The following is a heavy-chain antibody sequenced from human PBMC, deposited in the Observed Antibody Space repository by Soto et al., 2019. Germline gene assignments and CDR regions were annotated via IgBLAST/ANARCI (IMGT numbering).Heavy chain of an antibody. CDR3: ARVLLYSASGRGWFDP. CDR1: GFTFSKFW. V-gene: IGHV3-7*03. Sequence: VSLRLSCAASGFTFSKFWMSWVRQAPGKGLEWVANIKQDGSQKYYVDSVKGRFTISRDNAKNSLYLQMKSLTADDTAVYYCARVLLYSASGRGWFDPWGQGTLVTVSS. D-gene: IGHD2-2*02. CDR2: IKQDGSQK. J-gene: IGHJ5*02.